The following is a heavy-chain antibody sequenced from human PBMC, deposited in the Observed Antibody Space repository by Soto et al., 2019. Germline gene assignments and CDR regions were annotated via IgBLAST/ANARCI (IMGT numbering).Heavy chain of an antibody. CDR2: INHSGST. CDR3: ARAPRLGYCSGGSCYSGALDY. J-gene: IGHJ4*02. D-gene: IGHD2-15*01. V-gene: IGHV4-34*01. Sequence: QVQLQQWGAGLLKPSETLSLTCAVYGGSFSGYYWSWIRQPPGKGLEWIGEINHSGSTNYNPSLKIRVTISVDTSKNQFSLKLSSVTAADTAVYYCARAPRLGYCSGGSCYSGALDYWGQGTLVTVSS. CDR1: GGSFSGYY.